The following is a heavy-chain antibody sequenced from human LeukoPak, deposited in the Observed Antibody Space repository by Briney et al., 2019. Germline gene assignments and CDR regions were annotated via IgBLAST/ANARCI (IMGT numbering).Heavy chain of an antibody. Sequence: GESLKISCKVSGYNFTIYWIGWVRQMPGKGLEWMGIIYPGDSDTRYSPSFQGQVTISADKSISTAYLQWSSLKASDTAMYCCARPVSGDDYFDYWGQGTLVTDSS. CDR3: ARPVSGDDYFDY. V-gene: IGHV5-51*01. J-gene: IGHJ4*02. D-gene: IGHD7-27*01. CDR2: IYPGDSDT. CDR1: GYNFTIYW.